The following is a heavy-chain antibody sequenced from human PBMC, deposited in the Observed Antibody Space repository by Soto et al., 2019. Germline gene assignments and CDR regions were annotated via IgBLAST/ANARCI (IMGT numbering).Heavy chain of an antibody. CDR1: GGSFSGYY. CDR3: ARALPGGYCTNGVCYRGPTFDY. Sequence: SETLSLTCAVYGGSFSGYYWSWIRQPPGKXLEWIGEINHSGSTNYNPSLKSRVTISVDTSKNQFSLKLSSVTAADTAVYYCARALPGGYCTNGVCYRGPTFDYWGQGTLVTVSS. D-gene: IGHD2-8*01. J-gene: IGHJ4*02. CDR2: INHSGST. V-gene: IGHV4-34*01.